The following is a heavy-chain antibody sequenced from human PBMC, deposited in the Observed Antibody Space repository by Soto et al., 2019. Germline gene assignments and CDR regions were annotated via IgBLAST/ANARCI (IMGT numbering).Heavy chain of an antibody. CDR3: AGLSWIYDYIWGSYRYYFDY. D-gene: IGHD3-16*02. J-gene: IGHJ4*02. CDR2: IYYSGST. CDR1: GGSISSYY. V-gene: IGHV4-59*08. Sequence: SETLSLTCTVSGGSISSYYWSWIRQPPGKGLEWIGYIYYSGSTNYNPSLKSRVTISVDTSKNQFSLKLSSVTAADTAVYYCAGLSWIYDYIWGSYRYYFDYWGQGTLVTVSS.